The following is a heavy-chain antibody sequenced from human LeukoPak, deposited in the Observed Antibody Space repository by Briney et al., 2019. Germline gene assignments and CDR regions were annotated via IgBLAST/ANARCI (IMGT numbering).Heavy chain of an antibody. V-gene: IGHV3-48*04. CDR2: ISDRSRTI. D-gene: IGHD3-10*01. J-gene: IGHJ4*02. CDR1: GFTFSSYS. Sequence: PGGSLRLSCAASGFTFSSYSMNWVRQAPGKGLEWVSYISDRSRTIYYADSVKGRFTISRDNAKNSLYLQMNSLRAEDTAVYYCVRVSGHIDYWGQGTLVTVSS. CDR3: VRVSGHIDY.